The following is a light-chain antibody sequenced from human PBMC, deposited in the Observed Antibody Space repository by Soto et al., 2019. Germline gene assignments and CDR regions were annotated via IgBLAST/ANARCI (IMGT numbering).Light chain of an antibody. Sequence: DIVMTQAPLSLPVTPGEPASISCKSIQSLEARNGDNYLDWYLQRQGQSPQLLIYLGSSRASGVPDRFSGSGSGTDFKLKISRVEAEDFGVYYCMQGQQMPYTFGQGTKLAIK. CDR1: QSLEARNGDNY. CDR3: MQGQQMPYT. J-gene: IGKJ2*01. CDR2: LGS. V-gene: IGKV2-28*01.